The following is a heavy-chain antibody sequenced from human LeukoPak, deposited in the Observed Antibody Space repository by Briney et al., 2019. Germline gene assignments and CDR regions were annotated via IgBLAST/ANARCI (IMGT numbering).Heavy chain of an antibody. D-gene: IGHD5-18*01. CDR3: AKESGYSYGYFDY. CDR2: ISSSSSYI. V-gene: IGHV3-21*04. Sequence: PGGSLRLSCAASGFTFSSYSMNWARQAPGKGLEWVSSISSSSSYIYYADSVKGRFTISRDNAKNSLYLQMNSLRAEDTAVYYCAKESGYSYGYFDYWGQGTLVTVSS. J-gene: IGHJ4*02. CDR1: GFTFSSYS.